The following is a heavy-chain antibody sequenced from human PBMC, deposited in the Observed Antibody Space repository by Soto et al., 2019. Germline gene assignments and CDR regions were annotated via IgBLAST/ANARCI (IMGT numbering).Heavy chain of an antibody. V-gene: IGHV3-7*01. Sequence: EVQLVESGGGLVHPGGSLRLSCAASGFTFSSYWMSWVRQAPGKGLEWVANIKQDGSEKYYVDSVKGRFTISRDNAKNSLYRQMNSLRAQDTAVYYCARETRRGDCRDRSCYPDYRHWGQGTLVTVSS. CDR3: ARETRRGDCRDRSCYPDYRH. D-gene: IGHD2-15*01. CDR2: IKQDGSEK. CDR1: GFTFSSYW. J-gene: IGHJ1*01.